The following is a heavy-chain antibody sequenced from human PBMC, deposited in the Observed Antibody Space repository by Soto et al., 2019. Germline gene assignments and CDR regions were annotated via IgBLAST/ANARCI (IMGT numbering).Heavy chain of an antibody. CDR3: TTDRGDFWSGYYIAFDI. V-gene: IGHV3-15*07. CDR2: IKSKTAGGTT. J-gene: IGHJ3*02. Sequence: EVQLVESGGGLVKPGGSLRLSCAASGFTFSNAWMNWVRQAPGKGLEWVGRIKSKTAGGTTDYAAPVKGRFTISRDDSKNTLYLQMNSLKTEDTAVYYCTTDRGDFWSGYYIAFDIWGQGTMVTVSS. CDR1: GFTFSNAW. D-gene: IGHD3-3*01.